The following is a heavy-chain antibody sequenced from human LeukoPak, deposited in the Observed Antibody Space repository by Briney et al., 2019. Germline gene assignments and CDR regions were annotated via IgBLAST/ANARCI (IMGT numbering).Heavy chain of an antibody. CDR3: ARGNFYGSSTFDY. D-gene: IGHD3-10*01. CDR1: GYTFTSYA. J-gene: IGHJ4*02. Sequence: ASVNVSCKASGYTFTSYAMHWVRQAPGQRLEWMGWINTGNGNTKYSQKFQGRVTITRDTSASTAYMELSSLRSEDTAVYYCARGNFYGSSTFDYWGQGTLVTVSS. CDR2: INTGNGNT. V-gene: IGHV1-3*04.